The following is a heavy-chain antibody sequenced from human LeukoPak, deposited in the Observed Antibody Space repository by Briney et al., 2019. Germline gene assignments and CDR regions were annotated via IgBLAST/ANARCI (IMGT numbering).Heavy chain of an antibody. CDR2: IYHSGST. CDR3: ARDMPDIVVVPAAIGGY. V-gene: IGHV4-38-2*02. D-gene: IGHD2-2*02. Sequence: SETLSLTCTVSGYSISSGYYWGWIRQPPGKGLEWIGSIYHSGSTYYNPSLKSRVTISVDTSKNQFSLKLSSVTAADTAVYYCARDMPDIVVVPAAIGGYWGQGTLVTVSS. CDR1: GYSISSGYY. J-gene: IGHJ4*02.